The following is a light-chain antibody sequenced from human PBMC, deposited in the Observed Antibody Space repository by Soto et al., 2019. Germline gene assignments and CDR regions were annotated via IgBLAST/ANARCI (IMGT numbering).Light chain of an antibody. CDR2: KAS. Sequence: DIQMTQSPSTLSASVGDRVTITCRASQSISTWLAWYQQKPGKAPKLLIYKASSLRNGVPSRFSGRGSGTEFTLTTYSLQPDDFASYYCQQYNGYPHTFGQGTKLEIK. CDR1: QSISTW. V-gene: IGKV1-5*03. J-gene: IGKJ2*01. CDR3: QQYNGYPHT.